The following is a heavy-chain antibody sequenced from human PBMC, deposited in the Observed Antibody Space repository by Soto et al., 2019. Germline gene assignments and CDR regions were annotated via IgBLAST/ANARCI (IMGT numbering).Heavy chain of an antibody. D-gene: IGHD5-12*01. CDR2: ISYDGNYK. CDR3: ARGRVMGGIDLNLYVMDV. Sequence: QVQLVESGGGVVQPGTSLRLSCAASEFSFSNYAIHWVRQAPGKGLEWVSSISYDGNYKYYADSVKGRFTISRDNSKNTLYLQMNRLRTEDTAVYYCARGRVMGGIDLNLYVMDVWGQGTTV. J-gene: IGHJ6*02. CDR1: EFSFSNYA. V-gene: IGHV3-30-3*01.